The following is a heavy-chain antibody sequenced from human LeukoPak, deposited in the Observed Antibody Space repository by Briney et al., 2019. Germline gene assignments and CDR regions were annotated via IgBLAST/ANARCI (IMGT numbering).Heavy chain of an antibody. CDR3: ARDVGHRSITMVRGQGDY. V-gene: IGHV1-18*01. CDR1: GYTFTSYG. D-gene: IGHD3-10*01. Sequence: GASVKVSCKASGYTFTSYGISWVRQAPGQGLEWMGWISAYNGNTNYAQKLQGRVTMTTDTSTSTAYMELRSLRSDDTAVYYCARDVGHRSITMVRGQGDYWGQGTLVTVSS. CDR2: ISAYNGNT. J-gene: IGHJ4*02.